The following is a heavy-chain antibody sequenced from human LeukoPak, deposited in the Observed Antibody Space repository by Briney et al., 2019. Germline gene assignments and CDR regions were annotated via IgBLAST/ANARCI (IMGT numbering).Heavy chain of an antibody. CDR3: AKDKVATRLNWFGP. V-gene: IGHV3-23*01. J-gene: IGHJ5*02. CDR2: ISGSGGST. CDR1: GFTFSSYA. D-gene: IGHD5-12*01. Sequence: GASLRLSCAASGFTFSSYAMSWVRQAPGKGLEWVSAISGSGGSTYYADSVKGRFTISRDNSKNTLYLQMNSLRAEDTAVYYCAKDKVATRLNWFGPWGQGTLVTVSS.